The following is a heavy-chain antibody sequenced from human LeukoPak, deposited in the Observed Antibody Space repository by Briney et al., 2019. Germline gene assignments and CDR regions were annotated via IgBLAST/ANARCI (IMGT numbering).Heavy chain of an antibody. J-gene: IGHJ4*02. V-gene: IGHV3-20*04. CDR1: GFTFDDYG. CDR2: INWNGGST. Sequence: GGSLRLSRAASGFTFDDYGMSWVRQAPGKGLEWVSGINWNGGSTGYADSVKGRFTISRDNAKNSLYLQMNSLRAEDTALYYCARAPRYQLPYYFDYWGQGTLVTVSS. D-gene: IGHD2-2*01. CDR3: ARAPRYQLPYYFDY.